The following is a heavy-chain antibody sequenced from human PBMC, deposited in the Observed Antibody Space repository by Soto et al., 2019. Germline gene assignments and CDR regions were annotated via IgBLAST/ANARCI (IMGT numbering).Heavy chain of an antibody. CDR2: IWYDGSNK. CDR1: GFTFSSYG. Sequence: QVQLVESGGGVVQPGRSLRLSCAASGFTFSSYGMHWVRQAPGKGLEWVAVIWYDGSNKYYADSVKGRFTISRDNSKNTLYLQMNSLSAQDTAVYYCAGVSDDAFDIWGHGTMVTVSS. CDR3: AGVSDDAFDI. V-gene: IGHV3-33*01. J-gene: IGHJ3*02.